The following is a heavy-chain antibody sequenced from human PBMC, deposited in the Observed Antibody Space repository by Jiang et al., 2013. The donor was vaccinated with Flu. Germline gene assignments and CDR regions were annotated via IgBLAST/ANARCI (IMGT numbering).Heavy chain of an antibody. V-gene: IGHV4-30-4*01. CDR2: LLHGST. D-gene: IGHD3-22*01. CDR3: ARVYYYDSSGYWGWYFDL. J-gene: IGHJ2*01. Sequence: PPREGPGVDWVHLLHGSTHYNPSLKSRVTISVDTSKNQFSLNLSSVTAADTAVYFCARVYYYDSSGYWGWYFDLWGRGTLVTVSS.